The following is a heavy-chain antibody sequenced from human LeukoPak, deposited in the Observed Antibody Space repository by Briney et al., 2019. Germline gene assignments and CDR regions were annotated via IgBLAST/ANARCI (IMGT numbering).Heavy chain of an antibody. CDR1: GGSISSSY. V-gene: IGHV4-4*07. Sequence: SETLSLTCTVSGGSISSSYWSWIRQPAGKGLEWIGRIYTSGSTNYNPSLKSRVTMSVDTSKNQISLKLSSVTTADTAVYYCARVLRYCSGGNCYSGGLGYMDVWGKGTTVTISS. D-gene: IGHD2-15*01. CDR2: IYTSGST. J-gene: IGHJ6*03. CDR3: ARVLRYCSGGNCYSGGLGYMDV.